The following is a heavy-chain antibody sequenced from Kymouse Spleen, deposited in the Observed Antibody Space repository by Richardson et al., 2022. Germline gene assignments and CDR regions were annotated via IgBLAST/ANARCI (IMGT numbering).Heavy chain of an antibody. CDR3: ARGYSGYDFDY. CDR2: INHSGST. Sequence: QVQLQQWGAGLLKPSETLSLTCAVYGGSFSGYYWSWIRQPPGKGLEWIGEINHSGSTNYNPSLKSRVTISVDTSKNQFSLKLSSVTAADTAVYYCARGYSGYDFDYWGQGTLVTVSS. D-gene: IGHD5-12*01. V-gene: IGHV4-34*01. J-gene: IGHJ4*02. CDR1: GGSFSGYY.